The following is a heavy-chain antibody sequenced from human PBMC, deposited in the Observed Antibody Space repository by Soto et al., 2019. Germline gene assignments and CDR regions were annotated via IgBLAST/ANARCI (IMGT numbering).Heavy chain of an antibody. V-gene: IGHV3-74*01. CDR3: ARPNYYYYYGMDV. CDR1: GFTFSSYW. CDR2: INSDGSST. Sequence: EVQLVESGGGLVQPGGSLRLSCAASGFTFSSYWMHWVRQAPGKGLVWVSRINSDGSSTSYADSVKGRFTISRDNAKNPLYLQMNSLRAEDTAVYYCARPNYYYYYGMDVWGQGTTVTVSS. J-gene: IGHJ6*02.